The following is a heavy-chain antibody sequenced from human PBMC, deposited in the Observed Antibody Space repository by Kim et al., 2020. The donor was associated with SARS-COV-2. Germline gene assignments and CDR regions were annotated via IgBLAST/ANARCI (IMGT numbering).Heavy chain of an antibody. Sequence: ADSVKVRFTITRDSTQNTVYLQVNSLRGEDTAVYYCAKDRAAAAGTGQFDDWGQGTLVTVPS. V-gene: IGHV3-23*01. J-gene: IGHJ4*02. CDR3: AKDRAAAAGTGQFDD. D-gene: IGHD6-13*01.